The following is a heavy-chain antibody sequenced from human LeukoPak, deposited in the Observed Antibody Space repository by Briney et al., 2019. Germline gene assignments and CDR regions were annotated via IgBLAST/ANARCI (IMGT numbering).Heavy chain of an antibody. D-gene: IGHD6-19*01. J-gene: IGHJ4*02. CDR3: ARQSSGWYDPTPLDFDY. CDR2: IYYSGST. Sequence: TSETLSLTCTVSGGSISSYYWSWIRQPPGKGLEWIGYIYYSGSTNYNPSLKSRVTISVDTSKNQFPLKLSSVTAADTAVYYCARQSSGWYDPTPLDFDYWGQGTLVTVSS. CDR1: GGSISSYY. V-gene: IGHV4-59*01.